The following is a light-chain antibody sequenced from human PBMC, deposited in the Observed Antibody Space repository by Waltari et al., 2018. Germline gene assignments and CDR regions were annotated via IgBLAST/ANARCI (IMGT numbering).Light chain of an antibody. V-gene: IGKV3-11*01. CDR1: QSVSSY. Sequence: EIVLTQSPDTLSLSPGERAALSCRTSQSVSSYLAWYQQRPGQAPRLLIYDVSTRATGIPARFSGSGSGTDFPLTISSLEPDDFAVYYCQQRSDWPFTFGGGTKVEIK. CDR2: DVS. J-gene: IGKJ4*01. CDR3: QQRSDWPFT.